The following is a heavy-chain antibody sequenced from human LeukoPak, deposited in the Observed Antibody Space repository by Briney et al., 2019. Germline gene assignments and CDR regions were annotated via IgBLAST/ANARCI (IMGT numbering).Heavy chain of an antibody. D-gene: IGHD1-7*01. CDR1: GGSFSNYY. V-gene: IGHV4-34*01. J-gene: IGHJ6*03. Sequence: SETLSLTCAVYGGSFSNYYWSWIRQPPGQALEWIGEINDSGRINYNPSLMSRVTVSVDTSKNQFSLRLTSVTATDTAVYYCARRWNYGRNYYIDVWGNGATVSVSS. CDR3: ARRWNYGRNYYIDV. CDR2: INDSGRI.